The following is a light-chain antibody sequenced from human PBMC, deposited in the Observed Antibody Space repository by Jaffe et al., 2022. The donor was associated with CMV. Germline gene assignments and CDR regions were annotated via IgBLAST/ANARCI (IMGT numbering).Light chain of an antibody. J-gene: IGKJ2*01. V-gene: IGKV1-39*01. CDR2: AAS. CDR1: QDINNH. CDR3: QQTYRSHSYT. Sequence: DIQMTQSPSSLSASVGDTVTITCRASQDINNHLNWYQHKPGKAPKLLIYAASSLQSGVPSSFSGSGSGTDFTFTISSVQPEDFATYYCQQTYRSHSYTFGQGTKLEIK.